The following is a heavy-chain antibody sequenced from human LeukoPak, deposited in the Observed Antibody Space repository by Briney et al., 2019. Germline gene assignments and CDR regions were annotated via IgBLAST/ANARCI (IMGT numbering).Heavy chain of an antibody. J-gene: IGHJ5*02. Sequence: GGSLRLSCAASGFTVSDNYMSWVRQARGKGLEWVSVMYSGGDTYYANSVKGRFTFSRDISKNTLFLQMNGLTTEDTAMYYCARDAPQVPAAGVLASWGQGTLVTVSS. D-gene: IGHD6-13*01. CDR3: ARDAPQVPAAGVLAS. CDR2: MYSGGDT. CDR1: GFTVSDNY. V-gene: IGHV3-53*01.